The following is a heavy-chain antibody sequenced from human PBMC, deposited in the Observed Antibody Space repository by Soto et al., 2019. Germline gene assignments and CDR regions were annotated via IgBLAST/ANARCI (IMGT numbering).Heavy chain of an antibody. CDR2: IYSGGST. CDR1: GFTVSSNY. D-gene: IGHD3-10*01. CDR3: ARDRGVSPPNYYYYGMDV. J-gene: IGHJ6*02. Sequence: EVRRVGTGGGLIQLGGSLRLSCAASGFTVSSNYMSWVRQAPGKGRGWVPVIYSGGSTYYADSVKGRFTISRDNSKNTLYLQMNSLRAEDTAVYYCARDRGVSPPNYYYYGMDVWGQGTTVTVSS. V-gene: IGHV3-53*02.